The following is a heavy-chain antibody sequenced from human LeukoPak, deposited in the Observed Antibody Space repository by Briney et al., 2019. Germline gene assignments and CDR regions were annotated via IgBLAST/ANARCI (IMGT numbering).Heavy chain of an antibody. V-gene: IGHV1-69*06. Sequence: SVKVSCKASGGTFSSYAISWVRQAPGQGLEWMGGIIPIFGTANYAQKFQGRVTITADKSTSTAYMELSSLRSEDTAVYYCARGSTTHYGDQVRLFYYYYYMDVWGKGTTVTVSS. D-gene: IGHD4-17*01. CDR1: GGTFSSYA. J-gene: IGHJ6*03. CDR3: ARGSTTHYGDQVRLFYYYYYMDV. CDR2: IIPIFGTA.